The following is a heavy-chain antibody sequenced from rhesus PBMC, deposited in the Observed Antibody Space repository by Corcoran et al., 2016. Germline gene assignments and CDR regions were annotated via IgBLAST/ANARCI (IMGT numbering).Heavy chain of an antibody. CDR3: ARDGGAGTFDY. Sequence: QLQLQESGPGLVKPSETLSLTCAVPGGSISSNYWSGIRQPPGKGREWIGRMSGSGGSTASNPSLKSRVTISTDTSKNQFSRKLSSVTAADTAVYYCARDGGAGTFDYWGQGVLVTVSS. CDR2: MSGSGGST. CDR1: GGSISSNY. D-gene: IGHD1-1*01. V-gene: IGHV4-173*01. J-gene: IGHJ4*01.